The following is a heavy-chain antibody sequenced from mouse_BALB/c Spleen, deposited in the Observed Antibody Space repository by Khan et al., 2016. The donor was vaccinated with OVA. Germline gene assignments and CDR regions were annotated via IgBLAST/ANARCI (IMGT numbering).Heavy chain of an antibody. D-gene: IGHD2-1*01. CDR2: IWSGGST. Sequence: QVQLQQSGPGLVQPSQSLSITCTVSGFSLTSYGVPWVRQSPGKGLEWLGVIWSGGSTDYNSAFISRLTISKDNSKRQVFFKMNSLQANDTAIYYCARTYLSYGNYGDYYTMDYWCQGTSVTVSS. J-gene: IGHJ4*01. V-gene: IGHV2-2*02. CDR1: GFSLTSYG. CDR3: ARTYLSYGNYGDYYTMDY.